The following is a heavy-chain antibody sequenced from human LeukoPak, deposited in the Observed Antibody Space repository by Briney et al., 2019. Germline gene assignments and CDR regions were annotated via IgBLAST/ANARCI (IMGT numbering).Heavy chain of an antibody. CDR3: IIDWRRYFDWVMPPEDFDY. D-gene: IGHD3-9*01. Sequence: GGSLRLSCAASGFSFSDAWMSWVRQAPGRGLEWVGRIQSESDGGTTVYAAPVKGRFTISRDDSKNTLYLQMSSLKIEDTAVYYCIIDWRRYFDWVMPPEDFDYWGQGTLVTVSS. CDR2: IQSESDGGTT. J-gene: IGHJ4*02. V-gene: IGHV3-15*01. CDR1: GFSFSDAW.